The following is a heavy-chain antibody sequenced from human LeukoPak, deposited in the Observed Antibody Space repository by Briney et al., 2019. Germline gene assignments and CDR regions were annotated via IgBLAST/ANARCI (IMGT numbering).Heavy chain of an antibody. CDR3: AKVSAFDI. V-gene: IGHV3-30*18. J-gene: IGHJ3*02. Sequence: TGGSLRLSCAASGFTFDDYGMSWVRQAPGKGLEWVAVISYDGSNKYYADSVKGRFTISRDNSKNTLYLQMNSLRAEDTAVYYCAKVSAFDIWGQGTMVTVSS. CDR2: ISYDGSNK. CDR1: GFTFDDYG.